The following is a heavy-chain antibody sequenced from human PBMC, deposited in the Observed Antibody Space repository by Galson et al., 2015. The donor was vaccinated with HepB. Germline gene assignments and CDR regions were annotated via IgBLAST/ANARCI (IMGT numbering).Heavy chain of an antibody. D-gene: IGHD5-24*01. Sequence: PALVKPTQTLTLTCTFSGFSLSTSGMCVSWIRQPPGKALEWLALIDWDDDKYYSTSLKTRLTISKDTSKNQVVLTMTNMDPVDTATYYCARTRLEMARRVAYFDYWGQGTLVTVSS. V-gene: IGHV2-70*01. CDR1: GFSLSTSGMC. CDR3: ARTRLEMARRVAYFDY. CDR2: IDWDDDK. J-gene: IGHJ4*02.